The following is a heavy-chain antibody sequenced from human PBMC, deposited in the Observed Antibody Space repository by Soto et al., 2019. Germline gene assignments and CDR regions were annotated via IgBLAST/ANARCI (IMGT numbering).Heavy chain of an antibody. D-gene: IGHD2-15*01. J-gene: IGHJ6*02. CDR1: CESVSSGFYY. V-gene: IGHV4-61*01. CDR2: ILSSGRS. CDR3: ARVVRCTRSGCYYLAMDV. Sequence: NPSETLSLTCTVSCESVSSGFYYWNWIRQAPGKGLEWIGSILSSGRSNYNPSLKSRVSMSVDTSKNQFSLRLTSVGAADSAIYYCARVVRCTRSGCYYLAMDVWGQGTTVTVSS.